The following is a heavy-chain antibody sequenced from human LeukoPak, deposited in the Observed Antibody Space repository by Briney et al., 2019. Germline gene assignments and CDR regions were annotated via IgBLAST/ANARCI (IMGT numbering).Heavy chain of an antibody. Sequence: GRSLRLSCAASGFTFDDYAMHWVRQAPGKGLEWVSGISWNSGSIGYADSVKGRFTISRDNAKNSLYLQMNSLRAEDTALYYCAKDGSAGATPPFFDYWGQGTLVTVSS. CDR2: ISWNSGSI. CDR3: AKDGSAGATPPFFDY. D-gene: IGHD1-26*01. CDR1: GFTFDDYA. V-gene: IGHV3-9*01. J-gene: IGHJ4*02.